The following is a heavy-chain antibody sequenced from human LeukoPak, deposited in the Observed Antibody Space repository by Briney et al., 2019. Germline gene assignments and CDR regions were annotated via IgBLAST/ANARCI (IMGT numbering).Heavy chain of an antibody. V-gene: IGHV3-30*04. D-gene: IGHD2-15*01. CDR1: GLTFSSYA. CDR2: ISYDGSNK. CDR3: ARVSLSYCSGGSCYWFDP. J-gene: IGHJ5*02. Sequence: PGGSLRLSCAASGLTFSSYAMHWVRQAPGKGLEWVAVISYDGSNKYYADSVKGRFTISRDNSKNTPYLQMNSLRAEDTAVYYCARVSLSYCSGGSCYWFDPWGQGTLVTVSS.